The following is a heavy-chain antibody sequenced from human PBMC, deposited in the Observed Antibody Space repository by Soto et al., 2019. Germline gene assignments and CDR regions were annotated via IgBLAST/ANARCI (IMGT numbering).Heavy chain of an antibody. V-gene: IGHV1-69*13. J-gene: IGHJ3*02. CDR2: IIPIFGTA. Sequence: SVKVSCKAPGGTFSSYAISWVRQAPGQGLEWMGGIIPIFGTANYAQKFQGRVTITADESTSTAYMELSSLRSEDTAVYYCARDAYSSGWYQAFDIWGQGTMVTVSS. CDR1: GGTFSSYA. D-gene: IGHD6-19*01. CDR3: ARDAYSSGWYQAFDI.